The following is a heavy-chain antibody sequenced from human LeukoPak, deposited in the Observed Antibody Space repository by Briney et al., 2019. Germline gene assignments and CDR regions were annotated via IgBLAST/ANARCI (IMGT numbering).Heavy chain of an antibody. J-gene: IGHJ5*02. CDR1: GGSISSGGYY. Sequence: SETLSLTCTVSGGSISSGGYYWSWLRQHPGKGLEWIGYIYYSGSTYYNPSLKSRVTISGDTSKNQFSLKLSSVTAADTAVYYCASSSLGYYYDSSGYRAPHWFDPWGQGTLVTVSS. CDR2: IYYSGST. V-gene: IGHV4-31*03. CDR3: ASSSLGYYYDSSGYRAPHWFDP. D-gene: IGHD3-22*01.